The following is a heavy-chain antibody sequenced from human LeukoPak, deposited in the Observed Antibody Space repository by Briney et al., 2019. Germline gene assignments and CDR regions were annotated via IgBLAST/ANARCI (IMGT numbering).Heavy chain of an antibody. Sequence: SETLSLTCTVSGGSISSGSYYWTWIRQPPGKGLEWIGYIYNRGNTNYNPSLESRVTISVDTSKNQFSLKVNSVTAADTAVYYCARGRDTVSTPFDYWGQGTLVTVSS. J-gene: IGHJ4*02. CDR3: ARGRDTVSTPFDY. D-gene: IGHD2-15*01. CDR2: IYNRGNT. CDR1: GGSISSGSYY. V-gene: IGHV4-61*01.